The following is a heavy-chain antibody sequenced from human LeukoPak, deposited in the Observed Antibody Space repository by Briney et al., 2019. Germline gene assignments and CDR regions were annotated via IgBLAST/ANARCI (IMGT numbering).Heavy chain of an antibody. CDR2: IKQDGSEK. Sequence: GGSLRLSCAASGFTFSSYWMSWVRQAPGKGLEWVANIKQDGSEKYYVDSVKGRFTISRDNAKNSLYLQMNSLRAEDTALYYCAKDADSSGYGPYYFDYWGQGTLVTVSS. V-gene: IGHV3-7*03. D-gene: IGHD3-22*01. J-gene: IGHJ4*02. CDR3: AKDADSSGYGPYYFDY. CDR1: GFTFSSYW.